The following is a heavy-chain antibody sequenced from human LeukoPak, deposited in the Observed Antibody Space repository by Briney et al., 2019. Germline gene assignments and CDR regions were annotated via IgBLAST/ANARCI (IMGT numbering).Heavy chain of an antibody. D-gene: IGHD3-22*01. Sequence: GGSLRLSCAASGFTFSSYWMSWVRQAPGKGLEWVANIKQDGSEKYYVDSVKGRFTISRDNAKNSLYLQMNSLRAEDAAVYYCARGPTMIVVGLEYYFDYRGQGTLVTVSS. CDR1: GFTFSSYW. J-gene: IGHJ4*02. V-gene: IGHV3-7*01. CDR3: ARGPTMIVVGLEYYFDY. CDR2: IKQDGSEK.